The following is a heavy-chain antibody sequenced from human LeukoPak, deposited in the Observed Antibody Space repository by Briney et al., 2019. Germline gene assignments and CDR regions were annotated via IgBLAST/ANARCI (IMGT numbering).Heavy chain of an antibody. D-gene: IGHD3-10*01. Sequence: ASVKVSCKASGYTFTGYYIHWVRHPPGQGLECMGWINPNSGGTNYAQKFQGRVTMTRDTSISTAYMELSRLRSDDTAVYYCARGGSGSYFSWLDPWGQGTLVTVSS. CDR1: GYTFTGYY. CDR2: INPNSGGT. V-gene: IGHV1-2*02. J-gene: IGHJ5*02. CDR3: ARGGSGSYFSWLDP.